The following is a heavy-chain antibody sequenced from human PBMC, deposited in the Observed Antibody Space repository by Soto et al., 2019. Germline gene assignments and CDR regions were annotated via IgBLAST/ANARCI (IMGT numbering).Heavy chain of an antibody. CDR3: ARNARDGYNNYYGMDV. CDR1: GGSISSSSYY. J-gene: IGHJ6*02. CDR2: IYYSGST. D-gene: IGHD2-8*01. V-gene: IGHV4-61*05. Sequence: SETLSLSCTVSGGSISSSSYYWGWIRQPPGRGLEWIGYIYYSGSTNYNPSLKSRVTISVATSKHQFSLKLSSVTAAATAVYYCARNARDGYNNYYGMDVWGQGTTVTVSS.